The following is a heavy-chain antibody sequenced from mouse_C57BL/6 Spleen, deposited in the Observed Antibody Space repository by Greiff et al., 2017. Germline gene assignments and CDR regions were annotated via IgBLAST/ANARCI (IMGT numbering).Heavy chain of an antibody. J-gene: IGHJ2*01. CDR3: AREGGYGKTGDY. D-gene: IGHD2-1*01. V-gene: IGHV1-52*01. Sequence: QVQLQQSGAELVRPGSSVKLSCKASGYTFTSYWMHWVKQRPIQGLEWIGNIDPSDSETHYNQKFKDKATLTVDKSSSTAYMQLSSLTSEDSAVYYCAREGGYGKTGDYWGQGTTLTVSS. CDR2: IDPSDSET. CDR1: GYTFTSYW.